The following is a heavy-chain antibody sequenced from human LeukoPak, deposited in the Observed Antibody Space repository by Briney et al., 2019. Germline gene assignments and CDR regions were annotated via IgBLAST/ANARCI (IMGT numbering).Heavy chain of an antibody. V-gene: IGHV3-43*01. CDR1: GVTXDRYX. J-gene: IGHJ4*02. CDR3: ARRLLTGYYEF. D-gene: IGHD3-9*01. Sequence: SGVTXDRYXXYXXRXPPGXXXEWGAHITREGSGTYYADSVKGRFTISRDNDKNMLYLQMNSLRAEDTAMYYCARRLLTGYYEFWGQGTLVTVSS. CDR2: ITREGSGT.